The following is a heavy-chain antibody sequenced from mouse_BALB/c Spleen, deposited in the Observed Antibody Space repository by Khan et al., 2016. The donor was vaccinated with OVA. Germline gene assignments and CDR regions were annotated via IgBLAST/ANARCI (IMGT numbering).Heavy chain of an antibody. Sequence: EVQLQQSGPELVRPGASVKISCKASGYSFTGYFMNWVMQSHGKSLEWIGRINPYIGDTIYNQRFKDKATLTVDASSNTAHMEFRSLASEDSAVYYYTGIYRSDFDSWGQGTTLTVSS. V-gene: IGHV1-20*02. CDR2: INPYIGDT. CDR1: GYSFTGYF. J-gene: IGHJ2*01. CDR3: TGIYRSDFDS. D-gene: IGHD1-1*01.